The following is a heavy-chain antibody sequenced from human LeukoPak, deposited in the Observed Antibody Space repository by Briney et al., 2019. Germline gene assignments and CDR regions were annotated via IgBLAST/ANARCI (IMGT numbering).Heavy chain of an antibody. CDR2: IYYSGST. CDR1: GGSISSYY. CDR3: ASSIAAAGMTLDFDY. D-gene: IGHD6-13*01. V-gene: IGHV4-59*01. Sequence: SETLSLTCTVSGGSISSYYWRWIRQPPGKGLEWIGYIYYSGSTNYNPSLKSRVTISVDTSKNQFSLKLSSVTAADTAVYYCASSIAAAGMTLDFDYWGQGTLVTVSS. J-gene: IGHJ4*02.